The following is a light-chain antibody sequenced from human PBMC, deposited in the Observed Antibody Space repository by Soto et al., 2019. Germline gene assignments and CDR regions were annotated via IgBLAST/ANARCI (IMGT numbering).Light chain of an antibody. CDR2: KAS. CDR3: QQYNNWPRT. CDR1: QTISSW. V-gene: IGKV1-5*03. Sequence: DIQMTQSPSTLSGSVGDRVTITCRASQTISSWLAWYQQKPGKAPKLLIYKASTLKSGVPSRFSGSGSGTEFTLTSSSLQSEDFAVYYCQQYNNWPRTFGQGTKVDIK. J-gene: IGKJ1*01.